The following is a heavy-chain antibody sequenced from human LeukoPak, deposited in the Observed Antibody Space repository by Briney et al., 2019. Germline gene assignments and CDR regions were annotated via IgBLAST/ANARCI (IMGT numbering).Heavy chain of an antibody. CDR1: GFTFSSYA. CDR3: AKDTIRNYCTSISCYVVY. J-gene: IGHJ4*02. D-gene: IGHD2-2*01. Sequence: GGSLRLSCAASGFTFSSYAMSWVRQAPGKGLEWVSAISGSGGSTYYADSVKGRFTISRDNSKSTLYLQMNSLRAEDTAVYYCAKDTIRNYCTSISCYVVYWGQGTLVTVSS. V-gene: IGHV3-23*01. CDR2: ISGSGGST.